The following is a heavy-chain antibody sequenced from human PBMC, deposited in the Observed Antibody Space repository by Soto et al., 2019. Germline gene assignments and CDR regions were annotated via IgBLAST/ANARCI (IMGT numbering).Heavy chain of an antibody. CDR2: IYHSGST. D-gene: IGHD5-18*01. CDR3: AKDSGYNYGYFRWFDP. V-gene: IGHV4-30-2*02. CDR1: GGSISSGGYS. Sequence: SETLSLTCAVSGGSISSGGYSWSWIRQPPGKGLEWIGYIYHSGSTYYNPSLKSRVTISVDTSKNQFSLKLSSVTAADTVVFYCAKDSGYNYGYFRWFDPWGQGTLVTVSS. J-gene: IGHJ5*02.